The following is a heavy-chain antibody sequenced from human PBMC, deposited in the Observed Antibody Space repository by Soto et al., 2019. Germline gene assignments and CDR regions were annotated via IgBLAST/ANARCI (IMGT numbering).Heavy chain of an antibody. CDR3: AYSPNCSGGSCYPTWFDP. Sequence: GGSLRLSCAASGFTFSSYSMNWVRQAPGKGLEWVSSISSSSSYIYYADLVKGRFTISRDNAKNSLYLQMNSLRAEDTAVYYCAYSPNCSGGSCYPTWFDPWGQGTLVTVSS. D-gene: IGHD2-15*01. CDR1: GFTFSSYS. V-gene: IGHV3-21*01. J-gene: IGHJ5*02. CDR2: ISSSSSYI.